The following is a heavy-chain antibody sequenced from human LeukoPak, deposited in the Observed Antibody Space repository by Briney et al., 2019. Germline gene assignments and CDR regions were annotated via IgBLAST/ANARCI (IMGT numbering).Heavy chain of an antibody. CDR1: EGTFGAYS. J-gene: IGHJ4*02. CDR2: INPIFNIL. Sequence: ASVKVSCKASEGTFGAYSIDWVRQAPGQGLDWVGGINPIFNILYYAQNFQGRVTITADESTNTASLELDSLKHDDTAVYYCAAGRRLGELFFDYWGPGTLVTVSS. CDR3: AAGRRLGELFFDY. V-gene: IGHV1-69*13. D-gene: IGHD3-10*01.